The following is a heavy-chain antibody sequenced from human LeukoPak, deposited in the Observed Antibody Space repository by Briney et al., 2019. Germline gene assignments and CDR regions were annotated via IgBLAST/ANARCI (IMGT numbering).Heavy chain of an antibody. Sequence: SETLSLSCAVSGGSISSGGYSWSWIRQPPGKGLEWIGYIYHSGSTYYNPSLKSRVTMSVDRSKNQFSLKLSSVTAADTAVYYCARAPITVVRGAEAFDLWGRGTLVTVSS. CDR3: ARAPITVVRGAEAFDL. D-gene: IGHD3-10*01. V-gene: IGHV4-30-2*01. CDR2: IYHSGST. CDR1: GGSISSGGYS. J-gene: IGHJ2*01.